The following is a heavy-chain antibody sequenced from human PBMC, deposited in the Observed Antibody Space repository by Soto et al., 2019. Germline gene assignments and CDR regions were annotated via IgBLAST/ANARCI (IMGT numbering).Heavy chain of an antibody. Sequence: RGSLRLSCAASGFTFTSYSMNWFRQAPGKGLEWVSSISSTTNYIYYGDSMKGRFTISRDNAKNSLYLEMNSLRAEDTAVYYCARESEDLTSNFDYWGQGTLVTVSS. CDR3: ARESEDLTSNFDY. CDR2: ISSTTNYI. V-gene: IGHV3-21*06. J-gene: IGHJ4*02. CDR1: GFTFTSYS.